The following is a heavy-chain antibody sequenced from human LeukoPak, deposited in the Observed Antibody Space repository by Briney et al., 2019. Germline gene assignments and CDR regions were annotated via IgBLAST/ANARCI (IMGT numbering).Heavy chain of an antibody. CDR3: ARAGGYCSGGSCEGYAFDI. D-gene: IGHD2-15*01. Sequence: SGGSLRLFCAASGFTFSSYDMHWVRQATGKGLEWVSAIGTAGDTYYPGSVKGRFTISRENAKNSLYLQMNSLRAGDTAVYYCARAGGYCSGGSCEGYAFDIWGQGTMVTVSS. CDR1: GFTFSSYD. J-gene: IGHJ3*02. V-gene: IGHV3-13*01. CDR2: IGTAGDT.